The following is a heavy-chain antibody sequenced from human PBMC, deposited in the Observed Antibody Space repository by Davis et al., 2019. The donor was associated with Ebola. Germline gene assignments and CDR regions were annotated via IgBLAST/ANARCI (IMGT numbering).Heavy chain of an antibody. Sequence: GGSLRLSCAASGFTFSNYGMNWVRQAPGKGLEWVSTIGSSTTTTYYSDSVKGRFTISRENSKNTLYLQMDNLRAEDTAIYYCTKSGYNSAFDPWGQGTLVTVSS. CDR1: GFTFSNYG. CDR3: TKSGYNSAFDP. V-gene: IGHV3-23*01. J-gene: IGHJ5*02. D-gene: IGHD5-18*01. CDR2: IGSSTTTT.